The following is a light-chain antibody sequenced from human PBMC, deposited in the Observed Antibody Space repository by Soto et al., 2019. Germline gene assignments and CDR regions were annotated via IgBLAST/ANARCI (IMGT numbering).Light chain of an antibody. CDR2: KAS. J-gene: IGKJ5*01. V-gene: IGKV1-13*02. CDR1: QVIGNA. CDR3: QQYNSYRST. Sequence: AIHMTLSPSSLSAPVGDRVTISCRASQVIGNALGWYQQKPGKPPKVLIYKASSLESGVPSRFSGSGSGTEFTLTISSLQPDDFATYYCQQYNSYRSTLGQGTRLDI.